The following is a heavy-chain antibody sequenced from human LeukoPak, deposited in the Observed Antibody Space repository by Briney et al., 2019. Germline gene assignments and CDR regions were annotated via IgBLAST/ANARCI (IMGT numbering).Heavy chain of an antibody. V-gene: IGHV5-51*01. CDR2: IWPSDSDT. D-gene: IGHD1-26*01. Sequence: GESLKISCKGTGYTFTNYWIGWVRQMPGKGLEWMGIIWPSDSDTRYSPSFQGQVTISADKSISTAYLQWSSLKASDTAIYFCARRISGYYIDYWGQGTLVTVSS. CDR3: ARRISGYYIDY. J-gene: IGHJ4*02. CDR1: GYTFTNYW.